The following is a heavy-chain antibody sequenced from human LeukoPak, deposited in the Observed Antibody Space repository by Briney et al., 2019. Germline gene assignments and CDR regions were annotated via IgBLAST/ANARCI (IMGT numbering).Heavy chain of an antibody. CDR3: ARRGRAAYYDSSGYYYY. J-gene: IGHJ4*02. V-gene: IGHV4-34*01. Sequence: MASETLSLTCAVYGGSFSGYYWSWIRQPPGKGLEWIGEINHSGSTNYNPSLKSRVTISVDTSKNQFSLKLSSVTAADTAVYYCARRGRAAYYDSSGYYYYWGQGTLVTVSS. CDR1: GGSFSGYY. CDR2: INHSGST. D-gene: IGHD3-22*01.